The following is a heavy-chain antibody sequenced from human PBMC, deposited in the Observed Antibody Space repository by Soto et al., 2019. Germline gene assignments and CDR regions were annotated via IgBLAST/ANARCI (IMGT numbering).Heavy chain of an antibody. CDR2: INSDGSRT. V-gene: IGHV3-74*01. CDR3: ARSGGSDGNMDV. J-gene: IGHJ6*02. CDR1: GXTFSDYG. D-gene: IGHD1-26*01. Sequence: GSLRLSCAASGXTFSDYGMRWVRQAPGKGLVWVSRINSDGSRTSYADSVKGRFTISRDKDKNTLYLQMNSMRAEDKAVYYCARSGGSDGNMDVWGQGTTGTVSS.